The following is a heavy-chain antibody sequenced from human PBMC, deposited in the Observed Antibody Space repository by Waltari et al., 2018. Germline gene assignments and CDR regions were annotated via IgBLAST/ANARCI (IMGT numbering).Heavy chain of an antibody. Sequence: QVQLVQSGAEVKKPGASVKVSCKVSGYPITELSIHWVRQAPGKGLEWMGGFDPEDGETIYAQKFQGRVTMTEDTSTDTAYMELSSLRSEDTAVYYCATGKTGSYYPLYWDYWGQGTLVTVSS. J-gene: IGHJ4*02. CDR3: ATGKTGSYYPLYWDY. D-gene: IGHD1-26*01. CDR2: FDPEDGET. V-gene: IGHV1-24*01. CDR1: GYPITELS.